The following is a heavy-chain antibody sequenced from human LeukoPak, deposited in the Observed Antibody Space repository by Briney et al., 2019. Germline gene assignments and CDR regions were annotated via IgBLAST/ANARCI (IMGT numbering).Heavy chain of an antibody. V-gene: IGHV4-61*02. CDR2: IYTSGST. Sequence: SQTLSLTCTVSGGSISSGSYYWSWIRQPAGKGLEWIGRIYTSGSTNYNPSLKSRVTISVDTSKNQFSLKLSSVTAADTAVYYCARDLRGWFDPWGQGTLVTVSS. CDR3: ARDLRGWFDP. J-gene: IGHJ5*02. CDR1: GGSISSGSYY. D-gene: IGHD3-10*01.